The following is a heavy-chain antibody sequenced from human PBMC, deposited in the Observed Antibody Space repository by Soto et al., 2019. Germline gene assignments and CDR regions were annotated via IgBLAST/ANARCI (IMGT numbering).Heavy chain of an antibody. CDR1: GDSISNYY. CDR2: IYHSGNT. Sequence: SETLSLTCTVSGDSISNYYWSWIRQAPGKGLEWIGFIYHSGNTNYNPSLKSRVTMSIDTSKGQFSLKLNSVTAADTAVYYCARDQGIASSGPFDYWGPGTLVTVSS. V-gene: IGHV4-59*01. D-gene: IGHD6-13*01. J-gene: IGHJ4*02. CDR3: ARDQGIASSGPFDY.